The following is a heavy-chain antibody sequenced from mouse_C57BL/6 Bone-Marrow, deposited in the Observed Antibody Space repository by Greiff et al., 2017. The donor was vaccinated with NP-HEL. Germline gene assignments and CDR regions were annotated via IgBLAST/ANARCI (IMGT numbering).Heavy chain of an antibody. V-gene: IGHV1-54*01. CDR2: INPGSGGT. Sequence: VQLQQSGAELVRPGTSVKVSCKASGYAFTNYLIEWVKQRPGQGLEWIGVINPGSGGTNYNEKVKGKATRTADKSSSTAYMQLSSLTSEDSAVYFCARCDGYYNLDYWGQGTTLTVSS. CDR3: ARCDGYYNLDY. J-gene: IGHJ2*01. CDR1: GYAFTNYL. D-gene: IGHD2-3*01.